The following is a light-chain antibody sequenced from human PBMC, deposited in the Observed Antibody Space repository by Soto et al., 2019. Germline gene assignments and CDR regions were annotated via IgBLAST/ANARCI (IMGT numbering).Light chain of an antibody. CDR2: KAS. Sequence: DIQMTQSPSTLYASVGDRVIITCRASQSISNWLAWYQQKPGKAPKLLIYKASRLESGVPSRFGGSGSGTEFTLTSSSLQPEDFATYYCLQSNSYWTFGQGTKVEVK. V-gene: IGKV1-5*03. CDR3: LQSNSYWT. CDR1: QSISNW. J-gene: IGKJ1*01.